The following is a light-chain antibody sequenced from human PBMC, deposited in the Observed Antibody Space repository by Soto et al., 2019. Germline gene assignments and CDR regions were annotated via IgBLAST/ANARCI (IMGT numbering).Light chain of an antibody. V-gene: IGLV2-14*01. J-gene: IGLJ2*01. CDR3: SSYTSSSTLA. CDR2: DVS. Sequence: QSVLTQPASVSGSPGQSITSSCTGTNSDVGGYNYVSWYQQHPGRAPKLMIYDVSNRPSGVSNRFSGSKSGNTASLTISGLQAEDEADYYCSSYTSSSTLAFSGGTQLTVL. CDR1: NSDVGGYNY.